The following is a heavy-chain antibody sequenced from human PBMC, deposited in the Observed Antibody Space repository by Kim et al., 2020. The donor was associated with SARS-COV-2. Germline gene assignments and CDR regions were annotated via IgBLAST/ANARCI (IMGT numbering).Heavy chain of an antibody. CDR2: INHSGST. V-gene: IGHV4-34*01. Sequence: SETLSLTCAVYGGSFSGYYWSWIRQPPGKGLEWIGEINHSGSTNYNPSLKSRVTISVDTSKNQFSLKLSSVTAADTAVYYCARGRQQLGKNYYYYYYMDV. D-gene: IGHD6-6*01. J-gene: IGHJ6*03. CDR1: GGSFSGYY. CDR3: ARGRQQLGKNYYYYYYMDV.